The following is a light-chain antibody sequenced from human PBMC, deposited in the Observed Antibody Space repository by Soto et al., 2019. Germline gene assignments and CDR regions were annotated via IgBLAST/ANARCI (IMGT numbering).Light chain of an antibody. Sequence: QSVLTQPPSASGTPGQSVTISCSGSSYNIGSNTVNWYQQLPGTAPKLLIYSNNQRPSGVPDRFSGSKSGTSASLAISGLQSEDEADYYCAAWDDSLNGYVFATGTKVTVL. CDR1: SYNIGSNT. J-gene: IGLJ1*01. CDR2: SNN. V-gene: IGLV1-44*01. CDR3: AAWDDSLNGYV.